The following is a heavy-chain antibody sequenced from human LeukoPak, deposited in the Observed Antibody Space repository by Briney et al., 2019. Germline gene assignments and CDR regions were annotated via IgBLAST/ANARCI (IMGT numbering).Heavy chain of an antibody. Sequence: GGSLRLSCAASGFTFSSCSMNWVRQAPGKGLEWVSYISSSSSTIYYADSVKGRFTISRDNAKNSLYLQMNSLRAEDTAVYYCARDWVGGSSGYYLGFFDYWGQGTLVTVSS. CDR1: GFTFSSCS. D-gene: IGHD3-22*01. CDR3: ARDWVGGSSGYYLGFFDY. V-gene: IGHV3-48*01. J-gene: IGHJ4*02. CDR2: ISSSSSTI.